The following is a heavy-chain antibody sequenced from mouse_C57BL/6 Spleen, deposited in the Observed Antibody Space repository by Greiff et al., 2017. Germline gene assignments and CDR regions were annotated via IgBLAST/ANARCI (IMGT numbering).Heavy chain of an antibody. CDR1: GYAFSSSW. CDR3: ARPTTVVARYFDV. D-gene: IGHD1-1*01. J-gene: IGHJ1*03. Sequence: QVQLKQSGPELVKPGASVKISCKASGYAFSSSWMNWVKQRPGKGLECIGRIYPGDGDTTYNGQFKGKATLTADKSSSTAYLQLSSLTSEDSAVYVCARPTTVVARYFDVRGTGTTVTVSS. V-gene: IGHV1-82*01. CDR2: IYPGDGDT.